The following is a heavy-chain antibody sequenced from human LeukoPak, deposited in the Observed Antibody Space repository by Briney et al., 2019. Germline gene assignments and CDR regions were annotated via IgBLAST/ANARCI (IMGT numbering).Heavy chain of an antibody. CDR2: ISYDGSNK. CDR1: GFTFSSYA. V-gene: IGHV3-30-3*01. CDR3: ARGDYTAMVTFGY. J-gene: IGHJ4*02. Sequence: GGSLRLSCAASGFTFSSYAMHWVRQAPGKGLEWVAVISYDGSNKYYADSVKGRFTISRDNSKNTLYLQMNSLRAEDTAVYYCARGDYTAMVTFGYWGQGTLVTVSS. D-gene: IGHD5-18*01.